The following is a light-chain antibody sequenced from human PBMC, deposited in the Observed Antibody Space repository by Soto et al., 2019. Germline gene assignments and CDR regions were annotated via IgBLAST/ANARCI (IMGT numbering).Light chain of an antibody. CDR2: GAS. CDR1: QSVSKN. CDR3: QQYNNWPPYT. V-gene: IGKV3-15*01. J-gene: IGKJ2*01. Sequence: EIVMTQSPATLSVSPGERATLSCRASQSVSKNLAWYQQKPGQAPRLLMFGASTRATGVPARISGSGSGTEFTLTISSLQSEDFAVYYCQQYNNWPPYTFGQGTKLEIK.